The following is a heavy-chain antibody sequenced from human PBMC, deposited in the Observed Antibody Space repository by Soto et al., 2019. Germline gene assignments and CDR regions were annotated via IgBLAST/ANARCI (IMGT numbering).Heavy chain of an antibody. J-gene: IGHJ4*02. CDR2: ISGYNGNT. D-gene: IGHD2-21*02. CDR3: AREPALAYCGGDCCSFGY. CDR1: GYTFTSYG. Sequence: QVQLVQSGAEVKKPGASVKVSCKASGYTFTSYGISWVRQAPGQGLEWMGWISGYNGNTNYAQKLQGRVTMTTDTSTSTAYMEVRSLRSDDTAVYYWAREPALAYCGGDCCSFGYWGQGTLVTVSS. V-gene: IGHV1-18*04.